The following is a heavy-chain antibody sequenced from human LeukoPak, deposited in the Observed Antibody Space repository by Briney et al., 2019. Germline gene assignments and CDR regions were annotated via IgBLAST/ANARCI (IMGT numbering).Heavy chain of an antibody. V-gene: IGHV4-61*02. J-gene: IGHJ4*02. CDR3: ARRRDSSSWYEEDY. Sequence: SETLSLTCTVSGGSISSGSYYWSWIRQPAGKGLEWIGRIYTSGSTNYNPSLKSRVTISGDTSKNQLSLKLSSVTAADTAVYYCARRRDSSSWYEEDYWGQGTLVTVSS. D-gene: IGHD6-13*01. CDR1: GGSISSGSYY. CDR2: IYTSGST.